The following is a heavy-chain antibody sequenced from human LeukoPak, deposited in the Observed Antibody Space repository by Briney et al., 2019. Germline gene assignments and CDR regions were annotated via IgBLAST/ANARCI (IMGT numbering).Heavy chain of an antibody. V-gene: IGHV3-33*08. CDR2: IWYDGSNK. J-gene: IGHJ3*02. CDR1: GFTFSSYA. D-gene: IGHD3-22*01. CDR3: ATHSEIVVYPADAFDI. Sequence: GGSLRLSCSASGFTFSSYAMHWVRQAPGKGLEWVAVIWYDGSNKYYADSVKGRFTISRDNSKNTLYLQMNSLRAEDTAVYYCATHSEIVVYPADAFDIWGQGTMVTVSS.